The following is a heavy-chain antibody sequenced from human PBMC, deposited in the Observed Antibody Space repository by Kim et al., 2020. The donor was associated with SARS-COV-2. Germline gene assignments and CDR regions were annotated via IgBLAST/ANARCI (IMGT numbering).Heavy chain of an antibody. J-gene: IGHJ4*02. Sequence: GGSLRLSCAASGFTFSSYAMSWVRQAPGKGLEWVSAISGSGGSTYYADSVKGRFTISRDNSKNTLYLQMNSLRAEDTAVYYCAKPGLVSRLRYFDWDFDYWGQRTLVTVSS. CDR1: GFTFSSYA. CDR3: AKPGLVSRLRYFDWDFDY. D-gene: IGHD3-9*01. CDR2: ISGSGGST. V-gene: IGHV3-23*01.